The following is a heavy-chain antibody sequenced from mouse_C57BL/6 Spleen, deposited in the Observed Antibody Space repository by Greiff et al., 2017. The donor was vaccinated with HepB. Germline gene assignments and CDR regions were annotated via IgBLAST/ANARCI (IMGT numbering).Heavy chain of an antibody. CDR2: IDPSDSET. Sequence: VQLQQPGAELVRPGSSVKLSCKASGYTFTSYWMHWVKQRPIQGLEWIGNIDPSDSETHYNQKFKDKATLTVDKSSSTAYMQLSSLTSEDSAVYYCARRGEYGNYWYFDVWGTGTTVTVSS. CDR1: GYTFTSYW. CDR3: ARRGEYGNYWYFDV. V-gene: IGHV1-52*01. D-gene: IGHD2-10*02. J-gene: IGHJ1*03.